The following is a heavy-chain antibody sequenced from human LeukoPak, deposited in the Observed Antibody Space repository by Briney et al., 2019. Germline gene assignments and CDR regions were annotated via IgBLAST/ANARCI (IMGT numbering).Heavy chain of an antibody. CDR3: ARDKHSSGWYAGGY. CDR1: GFTFSSYS. CDR2: ISSSSSYI. V-gene: IGHV3-21*01. J-gene: IGHJ4*02. Sequence: PGGSLRLSCAASGFTFSSYSMNWVRQAPGKGLEWVSSISSSSSYIYYADSVKGRFTISRGNAKNSLYLQMNSLRAEDTAVYYCARDKHSSGWYAGGYWGQGTLVTVSS. D-gene: IGHD6-19*01.